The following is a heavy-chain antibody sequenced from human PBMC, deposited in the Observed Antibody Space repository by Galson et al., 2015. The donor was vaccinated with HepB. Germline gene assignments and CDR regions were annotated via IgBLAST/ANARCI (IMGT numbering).Heavy chain of an antibody. CDR1: DSTFSSYT. Sequence: SLRLSCAASDSTFSSYTMNWVRQTPGKGLQWVSYISTNGATIHYADSVKGRFTIARDNAKNTMWLQMDSLRAEDTAVYYSATTKFGSGAYWTFDIWGQGTLVTVSS. D-gene: IGHD4/OR15-4a*01. V-gene: IGHV3-48*04. J-gene: IGHJ3*02. CDR3: ATTKFGSGAYWTFDI. CDR2: ISTNGATI.